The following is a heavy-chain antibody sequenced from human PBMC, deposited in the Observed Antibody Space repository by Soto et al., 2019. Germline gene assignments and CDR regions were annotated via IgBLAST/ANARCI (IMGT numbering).Heavy chain of an antibody. J-gene: IGHJ4*02. Sequence: GGSLKLPCAASGFTFSSYGMHWVRQAPGKGLEWVAVISYDGSNKYYADSVKGRFTISRDNSKNTLYLQMNSLRAEDTAVYYCAKEAAVADSSIDYWGQGTLVTVSS. CDR3: AKEAAVADSSIDY. CDR1: GFTFSSYG. V-gene: IGHV3-30*18. D-gene: IGHD6-19*01. CDR2: ISYDGSNK.